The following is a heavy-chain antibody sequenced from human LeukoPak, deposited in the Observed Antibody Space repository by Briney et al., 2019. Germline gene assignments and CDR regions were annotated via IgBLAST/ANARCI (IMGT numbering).Heavy chain of an antibody. Sequence: SETPSLTCAVYGGSFSGYYWSWIRQPPGKGLEWIGEINHSGSTNYNPSLKSRVTISVDTSKNQFSLKLSSVTAADTAVYYCARDRRNYYDSSGGRDYWGQGTLVTVSS. CDR1: GGSFSGYY. CDR2: INHSGST. CDR3: ARDRRNYYDSSGGRDY. J-gene: IGHJ4*02. D-gene: IGHD3-22*01. V-gene: IGHV4-34*01.